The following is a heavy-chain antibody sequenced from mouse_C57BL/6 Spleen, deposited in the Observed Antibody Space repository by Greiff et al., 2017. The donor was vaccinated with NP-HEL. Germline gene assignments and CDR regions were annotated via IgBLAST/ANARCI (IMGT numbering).Heavy chain of an antibody. J-gene: IGHJ4*01. V-gene: IGHV1-59*01. CDR1: GYTFTSYW. CDR3: ARSGGDSSGYYAMDY. CDR2: IDPSDSYT. D-gene: IGHD3-2*02. Sequence: QVQLQQPGAELVRPGTSVKLSCKASGYTFTSYWMHWVKQRPGQGLEWIGVIDPSDSYTNYNQKFKGKATLTVDTSSSTAYMQLSSLTSEDSAVYYCARSGGDSSGYYAMDYWGQGTSVTVSS.